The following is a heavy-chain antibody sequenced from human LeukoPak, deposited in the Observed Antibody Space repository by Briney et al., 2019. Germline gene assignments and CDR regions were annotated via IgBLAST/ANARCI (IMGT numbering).Heavy chain of an antibody. CDR1: GYSISSGYY. CDR3: ARLKVRGVIQDYYYMDV. D-gene: IGHD3-10*01. CDR2: MFHSGST. V-gene: IGHV4-38-2*02. Sequence: PSETLSLTCTVSGYSISSGYYWDWIRQSPGKGLEWIGSMFHSGSTNYNPSLKSRVTISVDKSKNQFSLKLSSVTAADTAVYYCARLKVRGVIQDYYYMDVWGKGTTVTVSS. J-gene: IGHJ6*03.